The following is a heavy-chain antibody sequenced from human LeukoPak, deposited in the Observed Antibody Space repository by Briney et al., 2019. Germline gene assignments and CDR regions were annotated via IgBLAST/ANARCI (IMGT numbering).Heavy chain of an antibody. V-gene: IGHV1-8*02. CDR1: EYTFSGYY. CDR2: MNPNSGNT. D-gene: IGHD6-13*01. J-gene: IGHJ6*03. Sequence: ASVKVSCKASEYTFSGYYIHWIRQAPGQGLEWMGWMNPNSGNTGYAQKFQGRVTMTRNTSISTAYMELSSLRSEDTAVYYCARLSSSWYYYYYYMDVWGKGTTVTVSS. CDR3: ARLSSSWYYYYYYMDV.